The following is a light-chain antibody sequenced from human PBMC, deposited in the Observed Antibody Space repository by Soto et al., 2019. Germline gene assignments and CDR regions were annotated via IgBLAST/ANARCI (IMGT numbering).Light chain of an antibody. CDR2: GAS. V-gene: IGKV3-15*01. J-gene: IGKJ1*01. Sequence: EIVMTLCRGSLSETPGERATLSCRASQSVSSNLAWYQQKPGQATRLLIYGASTRATGIPARFSGSGSGTEFTLTISSLQSEDFAVYYCQQYNNWPETFGQGTKV. CDR3: QQYNNWPET. CDR1: QSVSSN.